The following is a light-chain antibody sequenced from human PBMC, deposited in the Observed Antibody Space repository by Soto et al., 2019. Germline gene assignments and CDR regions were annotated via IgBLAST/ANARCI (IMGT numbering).Light chain of an antibody. J-gene: IGLJ2*01. CDR1: SSDVGGYNY. CDR2: EVS. V-gene: IGLV2-14*01. CDR3: ISYTSSSTLV. Sequence: QSALTQPASVSGSPGQSITISCTGTSSDVGGYNYVSWYQQHPGKAPKLMIYEVSNRPSGVSNRFSGSKSGNTAFLIISGLQAEDEADYYCISYTSSSTLVFGGGTNLTVL.